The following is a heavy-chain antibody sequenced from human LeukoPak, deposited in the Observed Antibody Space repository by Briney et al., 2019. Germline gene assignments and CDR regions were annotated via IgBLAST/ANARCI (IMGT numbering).Heavy chain of an antibody. CDR2: ISSSGSTI. CDR3: AKAMVSGYSYADYFDY. D-gene: IGHD5-18*01. CDR1: GFTFSSYG. J-gene: IGHJ4*02. Sequence: GGSLRLSCTASGFTFSSYGMSWVRQAPGKGLEWVSYISSSGSTIYYADSVKGRFTISRDNSKNTLYLQMNSLRAEDTAVYYCAKAMVSGYSYADYFDYWGQGTLVTVSS. V-gene: IGHV3-48*01.